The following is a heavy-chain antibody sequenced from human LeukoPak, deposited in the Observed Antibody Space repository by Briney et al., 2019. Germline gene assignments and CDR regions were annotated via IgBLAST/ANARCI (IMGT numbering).Heavy chain of an antibody. J-gene: IGHJ4*02. CDR2: ISYDGSHQ. CDR1: GFTFTNYG. CDR3: VKDRGPFRMYSSCWAFDF. V-gene: IGHV3-30*18. Sequence: GRSLRLSCAASGFTFTNYGLHWVRQAPGKGLEWVALISYDGSHQKYGDSVRGRVTVSRDNSKNTLYLQMNSLRTEDTAVYYRVKDRGPFRMYSSCWAFDFWGQGTLVIVSP. D-gene: IGHD6-6*01.